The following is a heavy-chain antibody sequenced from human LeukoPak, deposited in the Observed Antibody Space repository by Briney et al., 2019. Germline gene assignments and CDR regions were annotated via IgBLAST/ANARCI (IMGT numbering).Heavy chain of an antibody. CDR1: RGSISSYY. CDR2: IYYSGST. Sequence: PSETLSLTCTVSRGSISSYYWSWIRQPPGKGLEWIGYIYYSGSTNYNPSLKSRVTISVDTSKNQFSLKLSSVTAADTAVYYCARDVSQHMVDYWGQGTLVTVSS. J-gene: IGHJ4*02. D-gene: IGHD6-13*01. V-gene: IGHV4-59*01. CDR3: ARDVSQHMVDY.